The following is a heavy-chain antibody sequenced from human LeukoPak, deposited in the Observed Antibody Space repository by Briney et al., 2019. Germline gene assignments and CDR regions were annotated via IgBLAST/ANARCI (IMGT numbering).Heavy chain of an antibody. D-gene: IGHD2-15*01. V-gene: IGHV3-30*03. CDR1: GFTFSTYG. CDR3: AGGLLGCGGGSCYHTDY. J-gene: IGHJ4*02. CDR2: ISDDGSNK. Sequence: GGSLRLSCEASGFTFSTYGLHWVRQAPGKGLEWVALISDDGSNKQYLDSVKGRFTISRDNPKNTLYLQMNSLKAEDTAVYFCAGGLLGCGGGSCYHTDYWGQGTLVTVSS.